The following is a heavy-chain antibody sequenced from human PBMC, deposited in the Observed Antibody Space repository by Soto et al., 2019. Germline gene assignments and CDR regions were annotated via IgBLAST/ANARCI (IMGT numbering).Heavy chain of an antibody. CDR2: ISYDGRDK. Sequence: GGSLRLSCAASGFTFSSYGMRWVRQAPGKGLEWVAVISYDGRDKYYADSVKGRFTISRDNSKNTLFLQMNSLRAEDTAVYYCAKGNSWSPALVLDIWGQGTMVTVSS. D-gene: IGHD1-7*01. CDR1: GFTFSSYG. V-gene: IGHV3-30*18. CDR3: AKGNSWSPALVLDI. J-gene: IGHJ3*02.